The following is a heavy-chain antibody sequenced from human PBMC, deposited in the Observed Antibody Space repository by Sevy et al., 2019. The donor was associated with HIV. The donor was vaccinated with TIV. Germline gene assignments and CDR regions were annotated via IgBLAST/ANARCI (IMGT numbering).Heavy chain of an antibody. CDR1: GVSFSDYW. CDR2: MRQDGREK. J-gene: IGHJ4*02. D-gene: IGHD3-10*01. Sequence: GGSLRLSCEASGVSFSDYWMTWVRQAPGKRLEWVANMRQDGREKYYVDSVKGRFTISRDNAKNSLYLQMNSLRAEDTAVYYCARGVFGSGSRLGLGYWGQGILVTVSS. V-gene: IGHV3-7*03. CDR3: ARGVFGSGSRLGLGY.